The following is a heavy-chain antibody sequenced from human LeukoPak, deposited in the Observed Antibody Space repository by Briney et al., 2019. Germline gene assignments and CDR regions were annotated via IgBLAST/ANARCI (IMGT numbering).Heavy chain of an antibody. CDR2: INSDGSST. D-gene: IGHD6-19*01. J-gene: IGHJ4*02. V-gene: IGHV3-74*01. CDR1: GFTFNNFA. Sequence: GGSLRLSCAASGFTFNNFAMNWVRQAPGKGLVWVSRINSDGSSTSYADSVKGRFTISRDNAKNTLYLQMNSLRAEDTAVYYCAAGPPAVAVAGTNMGLGYWGQGTLVTVSS. CDR3: AAGPPAVAVAGTNMGLGY.